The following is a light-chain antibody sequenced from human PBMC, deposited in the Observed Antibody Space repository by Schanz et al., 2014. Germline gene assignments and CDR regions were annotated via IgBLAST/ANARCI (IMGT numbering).Light chain of an antibody. J-gene: IGKJ4*01. CDR1: QSVHRNY. V-gene: IGKV3-11*01. CDR2: DAS. CDR3: QQRHNWPPGLT. Sequence: EIVLTQSPGTLSLSPGERATLSCRASQSVHRNYLAWHQQKPGQAPRLLIYDASNRATGIPARFSGSGSGTDFTLTISSLEPEDFAVYYCQQRHNWPPGLTFGGGTKVEIK.